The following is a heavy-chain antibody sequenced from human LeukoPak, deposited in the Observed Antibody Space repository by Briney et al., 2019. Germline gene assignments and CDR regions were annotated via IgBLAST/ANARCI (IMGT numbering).Heavy chain of an antibody. CDR2: ISGSGGST. CDR3: AKGPQLVIESVISYYFDY. Sequence: GGSLRLSCAASGFTFSSYAMSWVRQAPGKGLEWVSAISGSGGSTYYADSVKGRFTISRDNSKNTLYLQMSSLRAEDTAVYYCAKGPQLVIESVISYYFDYWGQGTLVTVSS. CDR1: GFTFSSYA. J-gene: IGHJ4*02. D-gene: IGHD3-22*01. V-gene: IGHV3-23*01.